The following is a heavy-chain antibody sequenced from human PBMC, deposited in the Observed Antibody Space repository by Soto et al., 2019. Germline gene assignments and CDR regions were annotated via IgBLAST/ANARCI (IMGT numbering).Heavy chain of an antibody. J-gene: IGHJ4*02. CDR2: ISSSTKTI. CDR1: GFSLSTYS. D-gene: IGHD2-21*01. V-gene: IGHV3-48*02. CDR3: ARGLGWRRGPFDC. Sequence: EVKLVESGGGLVQPGGSLRLSCAASGFSLSTYSMNWVRQAPGKGLEWLSYISSSTKTIFYADSVKGRFTISRDSANNSRYLQMNSLRDEDTAVYFCARGLGWRRGPFDCWGQGTLVAVSP.